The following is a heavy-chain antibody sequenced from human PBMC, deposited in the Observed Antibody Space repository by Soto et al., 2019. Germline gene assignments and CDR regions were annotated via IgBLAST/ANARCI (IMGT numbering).Heavy chain of an antibody. J-gene: IGHJ6*02. V-gene: IGHV5-10-1*01. CDR1: GYSFTYFW. D-gene: IGHD3-16*01. CDR3: AKQGGYYYYGMDA. Sequence: GESLKISCQGSGYSFTYFWISWVRQMPGKGLEWMGRIDPGASNTIYSPSFQGHVTISVDKSSSTSYLQWGSLKASDTAIYYCAKQGGYYYYGMDAWGQGTTVTVSS. CDR2: IDPGASNT.